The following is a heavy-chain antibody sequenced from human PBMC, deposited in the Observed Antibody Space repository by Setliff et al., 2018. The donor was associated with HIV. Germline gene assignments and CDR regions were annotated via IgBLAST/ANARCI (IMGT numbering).Heavy chain of an antibody. J-gene: IGHJ6*03. Sequence: PSETLSLTCTVSGGSISSYYWSWIRQPPGKGLEWIGYIYCSGSTNYNPSLKSRVTISVDTSKNQFSLKLSSVTAADTAVYYCARGDGTKYYYYYMDVWGKGTTVTVSS. CDR2: IYCSGST. CDR1: GGSISSYY. CDR3: ARGDGTKYYYYYMDV. V-gene: IGHV4-59*01. D-gene: IGHD1-7*01.